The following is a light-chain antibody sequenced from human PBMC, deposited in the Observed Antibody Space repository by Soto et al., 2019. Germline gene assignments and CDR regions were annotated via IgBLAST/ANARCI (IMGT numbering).Light chain of an antibody. CDR1: QSVSISY. CDR3: QQYGSSPLT. CDR2: TAT. J-gene: IGKJ4*01. Sequence: ETVLTQSPGTLSLSPGDRATLSCRASQSVSISYLAWYQQKPGQAPRLLIYTATSRATGIPDRFSGSESGTDFTLTISRLEPEDFAVYYCQQYGSSPLTFGQGTKVEIK. V-gene: IGKV3-20*01.